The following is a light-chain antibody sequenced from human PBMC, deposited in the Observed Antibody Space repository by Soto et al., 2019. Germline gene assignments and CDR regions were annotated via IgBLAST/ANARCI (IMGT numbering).Light chain of an antibody. Sequence: QSVLTQPPSASGSPGQSVTISCTGTSSDVGGYNYVSWYQQHPGKAPTLMIYEVSKRPSGVPDRFSGSKSGNTASLTVSGLQAEDEADYYCSSYAGSNNLVFGTGTKVTVL. CDR1: SSDVGGYNY. V-gene: IGLV2-8*01. J-gene: IGLJ1*01. CDR2: EVS. CDR3: SSYAGSNNLV.